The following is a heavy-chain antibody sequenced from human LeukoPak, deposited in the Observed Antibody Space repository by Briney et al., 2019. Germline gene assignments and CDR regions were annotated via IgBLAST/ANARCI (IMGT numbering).Heavy chain of an antibody. Sequence: GGSLRLSCAASGFTFSSYWMHWVRHAPGKGLVWVSRINSDGSSTSYADSVKGRFTISRDNAKSTLYLQMNSLRAEDTAVYYCARDSRSIAVAGRSGFDYWGQGTLVTVSS. D-gene: IGHD6-19*01. V-gene: IGHV3-74*01. CDR2: INSDGSST. CDR3: ARDSRSIAVAGRSGFDY. CDR1: GFTFSSYW. J-gene: IGHJ4*02.